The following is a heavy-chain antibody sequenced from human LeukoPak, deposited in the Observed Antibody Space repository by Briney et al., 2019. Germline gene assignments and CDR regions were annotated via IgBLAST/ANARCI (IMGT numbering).Heavy chain of an antibody. CDR3: ARVTRYCGGDCYRTAQYYYYMDV. V-gene: IGHV4-34*01. CDR1: GGSFSGYY. CDR2: INHSGST. J-gene: IGHJ6*03. Sequence: SETLSLTCAAYGGSFSGYYWSWIRQPPGKGLEWIGEINHSGSTNYNPALKNRVTISVDTSKNQFSLKLSSVTAADTAVYYCARVTRYCGGDCYRTAQYYYYMDVWGKGTTVTVSS. D-gene: IGHD2-21*02.